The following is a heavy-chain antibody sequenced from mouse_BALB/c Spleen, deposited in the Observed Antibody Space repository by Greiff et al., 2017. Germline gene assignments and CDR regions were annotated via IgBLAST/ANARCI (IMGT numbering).Heavy chain of an antibody. D-gene: IGHD1-1*01. CDR3: ARSITTGSFDY. Sequence: QVQLQQPGAELVKPGASVKLSCKASGYTFTSYWMHWVKQRPGQGLEWIGEIDPSDSYTNYNQKFKGKATLTVDKSSSTAYMQLSSLTSEDSAVYYCARSITTGSFDYWGQGTTLTVSS. V-gene: IGHV1-69*02. J-gene: IGHJ2*01. CDR2: IDPSDSYT. CDR1: GYTFTSYW.